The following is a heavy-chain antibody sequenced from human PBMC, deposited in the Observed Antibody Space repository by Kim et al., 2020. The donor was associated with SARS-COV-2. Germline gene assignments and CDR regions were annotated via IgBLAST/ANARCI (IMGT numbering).Heavy chain of an antibody. J-gene: IGHJ4*02. CDR3: AKQRLWRYCSSTSCRGAIAAAGPFDY. V-gene: IGHV3-23*01. D-gene: IGHD2-2*01. Sequence: GGSLRLSCVASGFTFSSYAMSWVRQAPGKGLEWVSAISGSGGSTYYADSVKGRFTISRDNSKNTLYLQMNSLRAEDTAVYYCAKQRLWRYCSSTSCRGAIAAAGPFDYWGQGTLVTVSS. CDR2: ISGSGGST. CDR1: GFTFSSYA.